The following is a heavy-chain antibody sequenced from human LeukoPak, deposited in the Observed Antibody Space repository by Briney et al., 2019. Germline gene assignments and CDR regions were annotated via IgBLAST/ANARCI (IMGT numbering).Heavy chain of an antibody. CDR1: GFTFSSYA. V-gene: IGHV3-30-3*01. Sequence: WGALRLPCAASGFTFSSYAMQWVRPAPGKGVEWGAVISYEGSNKYYADSVKGRFTISRDNSKNTLYLQMNSLRAEDTAVYYCAKAVRFLEWLSHFDYWGQGTLVTVSS. CDR3: AKAVRFLEWLSHFDY. CDR2: ISYEGSNK. J-gene: IGHJ4*02. D-gene: IGHD3-3*01.